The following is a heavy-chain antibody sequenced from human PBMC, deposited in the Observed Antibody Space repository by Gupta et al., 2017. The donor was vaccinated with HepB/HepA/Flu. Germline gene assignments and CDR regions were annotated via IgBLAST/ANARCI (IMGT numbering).Heavy chain of an antibody. D-gene: IGHD7-27*01. Sequence: EVHLVESGGGLVQPGGSLRLSCAASGFIVSDGYMSWVRQAPGRGLEWVSLLYSGGNTRYADSVRGRFTISIDKSQNTLYLQMYSLTTEDTAIYYCARGILGRIPQDYWGQGTLVTVSS. CDR1: GFIVSDGY. CDR3: ARGILGRIPQDY. J-gene: IGHJ4*02. CDR2: LYSGGNT. V-gene: IGHV3-66*01.